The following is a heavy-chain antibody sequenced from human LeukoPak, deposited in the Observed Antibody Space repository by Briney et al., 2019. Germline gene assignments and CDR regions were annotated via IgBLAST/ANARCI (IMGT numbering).Heavy chain of an antibody. V-gene: IGHV5-51*01. CDR1: GYSFTSYW. CDR3: ARSLYSSYYYYGMDV. D-gene: IGHD4-11*01. CDR2: IYPGDSDT. Sequence: GEPLKISCKGSGYSFTSYWIGWVRQMPGKGLEWMGIIYPGDSDTRYSPSFQGQVTISADKSISTAYLQWSSLKASDTAMYYCARSLYSSYYYYGMDVWGQGTTVTVSS. J-gene: IGHJ6*02.